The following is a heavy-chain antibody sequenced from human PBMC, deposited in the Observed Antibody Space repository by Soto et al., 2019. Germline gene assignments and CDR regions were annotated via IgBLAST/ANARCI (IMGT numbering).Heavy chain of an antibody. CDR1: TGSSSGYS. V-gene: IGHV4-34*01. J-gene: IGHJ4*02. D-gene: IGHD6-13*01. CDR2: INHSGST. Sequence: SETMSLTCPVYTGSSSGYSWSWIRQPPGKGLEWIGEINHSGSTNYNPTLKSRVTISVDTSKNQFSLKLSSVTAADTAVYYCARGRRGYSSSWYDYWGQGTLVTVSS. CDR3: ARGRRGYSSSWYDY.